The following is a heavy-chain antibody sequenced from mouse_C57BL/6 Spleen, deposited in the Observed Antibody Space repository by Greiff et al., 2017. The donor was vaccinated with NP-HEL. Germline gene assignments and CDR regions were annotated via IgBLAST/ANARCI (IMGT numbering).Heavy chain of an antibody. CDR1: GFTFSSYG. Sequence: EVMLVESGGDLVKPGGSLKLSCAASGFTFSSYGMSWVRQTPDKRLEWVATLSSCCSYPYYPHSVTCRFPLSRDTAKNTLYLQMSSLKSEDTAMYYCARHAGMVTTDAMDYWGQGTSVTVSS. D-gene: IGHD2-2*01. CDR2: LSSCCSYP. CDR3: ARHAGMVTTDAMDY. J-gene: IGHJ4*01. V-gene: IGHV5-6*02.